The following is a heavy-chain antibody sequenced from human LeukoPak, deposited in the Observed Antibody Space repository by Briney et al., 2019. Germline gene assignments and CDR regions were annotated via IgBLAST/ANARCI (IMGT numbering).Heavy chain of an antibody. Sequence: GASVKVSCKASGYTLTGYYMHWVRQAPGQGLEWVGWINPNSGGTKYAQKFQGRVTMTRDTSTSPAYMELNRLISDDTAVYYCARVYDVLTAYKTEAWFDYWGQGTLVTVSS. D-gene: IGHD3/OR15-3a*01. CDR1: GYTLTGYY. CDR2: INPNSGGT. J-gene: IGHJ4*02. V-gene: IGHV1-2*02. CDR3: ARVYDVLTAYKTEAWFDY.